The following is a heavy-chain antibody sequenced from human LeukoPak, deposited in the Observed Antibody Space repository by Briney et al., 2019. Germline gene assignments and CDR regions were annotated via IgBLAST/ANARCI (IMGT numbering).Heavy chain of an antibody. CDR1: GYTFTGYY. CDR2: INPNSGGT. Sequence: ASVKVSCKASGYTFTGYYMHWVRQAPGQGLEWMGRINPNSGGTNYAQKFQGRVTMTRDTSISTAYMELSRLRSDDTAVYYCARTPRLPSGWGAFDIWDQGTMVTVSS. J-gene: IGHJ3*02. CDR3: ARTPRLPSGWGAFDI. V-gene: IGHV1-2*06. D-gene: IGHD3-16*01.